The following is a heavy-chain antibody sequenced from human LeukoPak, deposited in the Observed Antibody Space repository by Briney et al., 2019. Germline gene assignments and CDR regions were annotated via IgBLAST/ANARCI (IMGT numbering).Heavy chain of an antibody. CDR1: GGSISNSNSYY. V-gene: IGHV4-39*01. Sequence: SETLSLTCSVSGGSISNSNSYYWGWIRQPPGKGLEWIGSIYYSGSTYYNPSLKSRVTISLDTSTNKFSLRLSSVTAADTAVYYCARLDIVGTMGYIDHWGQGTLVTVSS. CDR2: IYYSGST. J-gene: IGHJ4*02. CDR3: ARLDIVGTMGYIDH. D-gene: IGHD5-12*01.